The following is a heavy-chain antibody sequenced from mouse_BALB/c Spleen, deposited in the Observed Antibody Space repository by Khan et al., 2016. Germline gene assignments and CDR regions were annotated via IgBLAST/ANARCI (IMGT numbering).Heavy chain of an antibody. J-gene: IGHJ4*01. CDR3: ARTPTAYYTMDY. CDR2: ISYSGST. V-gene: IGHV3-2*02. Sequence: EVQLQESGPGLVKPSQSLSLTCTVTGYSITSDYAWNWIRQFPGNKLEWMGYISYSGSTRYYPSLKRRISITRDTSKNQFFLQLNSVTTEDTVTYYCARTPTAYYTMDYWGQGTSVTVSS. D-gene: IGHD1-2*01. CDR1: GYSITSDYA.